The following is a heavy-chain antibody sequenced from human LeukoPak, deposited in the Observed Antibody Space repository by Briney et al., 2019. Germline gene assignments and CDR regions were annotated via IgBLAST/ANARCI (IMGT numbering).Heavy chain of an antibody. CDR1: GFTFSSYG. D-gene: IGHD2-15*01. V-gene: IGHV3-33*06. CDR3: AKESCGGGICYLFDY. CDR2: IWYDGSNK. Sequence: GGSVRLSCAASGFTFSSYGMHWVRQAPGKGLEWVAVIWYDGSNKYYADSVKGRFTISRDNSKNTLYLQMNSLRAEDTAVYYCAKESCGGGICYLFDYWGQGTLVTVSS. J-gene: IGHJ4*02.